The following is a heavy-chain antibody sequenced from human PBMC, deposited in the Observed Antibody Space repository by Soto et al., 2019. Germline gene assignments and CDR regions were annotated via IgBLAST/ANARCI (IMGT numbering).Heavy chain of an antibody. V-gene: IGHV4-39*01. CDR1: DDSISSSNYY. CDR3: ARQRPGGVIVVSYFDY. CDR2: IDYSGTT. D-gene: IGHD3-16*02. Sequence: SETLSLTCTVSDDSISSSNYYWGWIRQPPGKGLEWIGSIDYSGTTYYNPSLKSRVTISVDTSNNHFSLKLNSVTAADTAVYYCARQRPGGVIVVSYFDYWGQGTLVTVS. J-gene: IGHJ4*02.